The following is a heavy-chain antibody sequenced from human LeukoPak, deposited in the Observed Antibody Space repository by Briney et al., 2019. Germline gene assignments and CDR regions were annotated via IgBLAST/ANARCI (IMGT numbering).Heavy chain of an antibody. J-gene: IGHJ6*03. CDR2: ISHDGSNN. CDR1: GFTFSNYG. CDR3: GKGQGYYYSYMDV. V-gene: IGHV3-30*18. Sequence: GGSLRLSCAASGFTFSNYGMHWVRQAPGKGLEWVVVISHDGSNNNYADSVKGRFTISRDNSKNTLYLQMNSLRAEDTAVYYCGKGQGYYYSYMDVWGKGTTVTVSS.